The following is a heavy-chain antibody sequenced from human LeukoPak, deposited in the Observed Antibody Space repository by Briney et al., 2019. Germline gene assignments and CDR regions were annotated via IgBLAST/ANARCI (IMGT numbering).Heavy chain of an antibody. D-gene: IGHD3-9*01. CDR1: GYTFTSYG. CDR3: AREIRLRYFDWLLSPLVGAFDI. V-gene: IGHV1-18*01. J-gene: IGHJ3*02. Sequence: ASVKVSCKAYGYTFTSYGISWVRQAPGQGLEWIGWISAYNGNTNYAQKLQGRVTMTTDTSTSTAYMELRSLRSDDTAVYYCAREIRLRYFDWLLSPLVGAFDIWGQGTMVTVSS. CDR2: ISAYNGNT.